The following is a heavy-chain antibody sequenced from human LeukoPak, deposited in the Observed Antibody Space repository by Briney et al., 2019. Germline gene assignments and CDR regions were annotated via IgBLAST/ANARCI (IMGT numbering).Heavy chain of an antibody. J-gene: IGHJ5*02. D-gene: IGHD3-3*01. CDR3: AKDPHYDFWSGHPWFDP. Sequence: PGESLRLSCAASGFTFSSHGMHWVCQAPGKGLEWVAFIRYDGSNKYYADSVKGRFTISRDNSKNTLFLQMNSLRAEDTAVYYCAKDPHYDFWSGHPWFDPWGQGTLVTVSS. V-gene: IGHV3-30*02. CDR1: GFTFSSHG. CDR2: IRYDGSNK.